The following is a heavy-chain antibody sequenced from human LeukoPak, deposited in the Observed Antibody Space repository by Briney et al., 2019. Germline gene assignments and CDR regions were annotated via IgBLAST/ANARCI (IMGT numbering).Heavy chain of an antibody. Sequence: GGSLRLSCAASGFTFSSYAMSWVRQAPGKGLEWVSGLSGSGGSTYYADSVKGRFTISRDNSKNTLYLQMNSLRVEDTAVYYCASLAQDIVVVPDAAFDYWGQGTLVIVSS. D-gene: IGHD2-2*01. V-gene: IGHV3-23*01. CDR2: LSGSGGST. J-gene: IGHJ4*02. CDR3: ASLAQDIVVVPDAAFDY. CDR1: GFTFSSYA.